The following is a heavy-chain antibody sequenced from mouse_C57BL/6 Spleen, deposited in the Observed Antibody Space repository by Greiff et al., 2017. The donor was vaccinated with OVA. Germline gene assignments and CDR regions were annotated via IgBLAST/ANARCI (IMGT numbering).Heavy chain of an antibody. CDR1: GYSFTSYY. D-gene: IGHD2-1*01. V-gene: IGHV1-66*01. CDR2: IYPGSGNT. Sequence: VQLQQSGPELVKPGASVKISCKASGYSFTSYYIHWVKQRPGQGLEWIGWIYPGSGNTKYNEKFKGKATLTADTSSSTAYMQLSSLTSEDSAVYYCAAIYYGNYEEVFDYWGQGTTLTVSS. CDR3: AAIYYGNYEEVFDY. J-gene: IGHJ2*01.